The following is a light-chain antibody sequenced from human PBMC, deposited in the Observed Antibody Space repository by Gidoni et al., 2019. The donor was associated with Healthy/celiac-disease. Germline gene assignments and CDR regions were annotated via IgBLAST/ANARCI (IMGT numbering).Light chain of an antibody. J-gene: IGKJ2*01. CDR1: QSISSY. Sequence: IQLTQSPSSLSASVGDRVTITCRASQSISSYLNWYQQKPGKAPKLLIYAASSLQSGVPSRFSGSGSGTDFTPTISSLQPEDFATYYCQQSYSTRYTFGEGTKLEIK. CDR3: QQSYSTRYT. V-gene: IGKV1-39*01. CDR2: AAS.